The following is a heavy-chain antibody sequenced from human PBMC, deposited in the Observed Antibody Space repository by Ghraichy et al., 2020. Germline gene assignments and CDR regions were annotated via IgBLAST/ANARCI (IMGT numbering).Heavy chain of an antibody. V-gene: IGHV3-21*01. CDR3: ARDPGYWDYFDY. CDR2: ISSSSDYI. Sequence: LSLTCAASGFTFSTYSINWVRQAPGKGLEWVSSISSSSDYIYYADSVKGRFTISRDNAKNSLYLQMDSLRAEDTALYYCARDPGYWDYFDYWGQGTLVTVSS. J-gene: IGHJ4*02. CDR1: GFTFSTYS. D-gene: IGHD2-2*03.